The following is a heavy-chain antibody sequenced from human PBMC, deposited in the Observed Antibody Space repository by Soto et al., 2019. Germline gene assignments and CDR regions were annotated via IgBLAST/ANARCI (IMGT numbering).Heavy chain of an antibody. CDR2: ISHDGNIK. J-gene: IGHJ4*02. CDR1: GFSFSSNA. D-gene: IGHD3-3*01. CDR3: AKELAYGDFWRVLEY. V-gene: IGHV3-30*18. Sequence: QVQLVESGGGVVQPGRSLRLSCAASGFSFSSNAMHWVRQAPGKGLEWVAIISHDGNIKRYADFVEGRFIVFRDNSNNNLLLQMESLKTDDTAVYYCAKELAYGDFWRVLEYWGQGTLVTVAS.